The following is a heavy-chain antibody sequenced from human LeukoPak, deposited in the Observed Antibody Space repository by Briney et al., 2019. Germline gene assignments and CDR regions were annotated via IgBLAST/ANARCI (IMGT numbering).Heavy chain of an antibody. D-gene: IGHD1-26*01. J-gene: IGHJ4*02. CDR1: GGSISSYY. CDR2: IYYSGST. CDR3: ARGLLPYSGSPPHY. Sequence: SETLSLTCTVSGGSISSYYWSWIRQPPGKGLEWIGYIYYSGSTNYNPSLKSRVTISVDTSKNQFSLKLSSVTAADTAVYYCARGLLPYSGSPPHYWSQGTLVTVSS. V-gene: IGHV4-59*01.